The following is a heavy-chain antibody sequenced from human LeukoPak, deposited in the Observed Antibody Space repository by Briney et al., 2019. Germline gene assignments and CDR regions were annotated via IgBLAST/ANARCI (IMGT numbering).Heavy chain of an antibody. CDR3: AREEGSRWVTMVRGVMWAWFDY. V-gene: IGHV3-11*01. D-gene: IGHD3-10*01. CDR1: GFTFSDYY. CDR2: ISSSGSTI. Sequence: PGGSLRLSCAASGFTFSDYYKSWIRQAPGKGLEWVSYISSSGSTIYYADSVKGRFTISRDNAKNSLYLQMNSLRAEDTAVYYCAREEGSRWVTMVRGVMWAWFDYWDQGTLVTVSS. J-gene: IGHJ4*02.